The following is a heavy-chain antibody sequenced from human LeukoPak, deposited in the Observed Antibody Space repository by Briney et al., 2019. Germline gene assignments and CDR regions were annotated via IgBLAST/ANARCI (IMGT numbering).Heavy chain of an antibody. CDR2: ISGSGGST. V-gene: IGHV3-23*01. D-gene: IGHD3-22*01. Sequence: GGSLRLSCAASGFTFSGYAMSWVRQAPGKGLEWVSAISGSGGSTYYADSVKGRFTISRDNSKNTLYLQMNSLRAEDTAVYYCAKGPRDSYYYDSSDAFDIWGQGTMVTVSS. CDR3: AKGPRDSYYYDSSDAFDI. J-gene: IGHJ3*02. CDR1: GFTFSGYA.